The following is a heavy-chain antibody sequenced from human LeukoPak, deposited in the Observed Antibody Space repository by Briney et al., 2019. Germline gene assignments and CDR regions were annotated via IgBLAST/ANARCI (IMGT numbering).Heavy chain of an antibody. CDR2: INHSGST. Sequence: KPSQTLSLTCAVYGGSFSGYYWSWIRQPPGKGLEWIGEINHSGSTNYNPSLKSRVTISVDTSKNQFSLKLSSVTAADTAVYYCASLFPSRKFDSSGSPSVGNYYYYGMDVWGQGTTVTVSS. J-gene: IGHJ6*02. CDR1: GGSFSGYY. D-gene: IGHD3-22*01. V-gene: IGHV4-34*01. CDR3: ASLFPSRKFDSSGSPSVGNYYYYGMDV.